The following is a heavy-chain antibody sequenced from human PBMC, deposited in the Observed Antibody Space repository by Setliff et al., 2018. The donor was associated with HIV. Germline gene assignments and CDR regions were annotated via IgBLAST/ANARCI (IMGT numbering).Heavy chain of an antibody. Sequence: SETLSLTCTVSGASITSGTYYWSWIRRRPGEGLEWIGYISYTGSTYYNPSLKSRITISVDTSKNQFSLKLSSVTAADTAVYYCRGVDTAMVRFFDYWGQGTLVTVSS. CDR2: ISYTGST. D-gene: IGHD5-18*01. CDR1: GASITSGTYY. V-gene: IGHV4-30-4*08. J-gene: IGHJ4*02. CDR3: RGVDTAMVRFFDY.